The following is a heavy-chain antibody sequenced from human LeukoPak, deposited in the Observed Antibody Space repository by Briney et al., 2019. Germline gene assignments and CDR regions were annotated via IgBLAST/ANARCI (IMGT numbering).Heavy chain of an antibody. D-gene: IGHD3-10*01. CDR1: GFTFTSSA. Sequence: GGSLRLSCAASGFTFTSSAMSWVRQAPGKGLEWVSAISISGDDTYYADSVKGRFTISRDNSRNTLSLRMSSLRAEEKALYYCAKHRGLHTGLNAFDFWGQGTMVTVSS. V-gene: IGHV3-23*01. CDR2: ISISGDDT. CDR3: AKHRGLHTGLNAFDF. J-gene: IGHJ3*01.